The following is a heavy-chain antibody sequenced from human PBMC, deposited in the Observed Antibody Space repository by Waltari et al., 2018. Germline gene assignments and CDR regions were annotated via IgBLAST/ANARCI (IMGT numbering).Heavy chain of an antibody. D-gene: IGHD2-8*01. CDR3: ARYCTNGVCHLPIAYGMDV. J-gene: IGHJ6*02. CDR1: GFTFSSYA. CDR2: ISYDGSNK. V-gene: IGHV3-30*01. Sequence: QVQLVESGGGVVQPGRSLRLSCAASGFTFSSYAMHWVRQAPGKGLDVVAVISYDGSNKYYANSGKGRFTISRDKSKNTLYLQMNSLRAEDTAVYYCARYCTNGVCHLPIAYGMDVWGQGTTVTVSS.